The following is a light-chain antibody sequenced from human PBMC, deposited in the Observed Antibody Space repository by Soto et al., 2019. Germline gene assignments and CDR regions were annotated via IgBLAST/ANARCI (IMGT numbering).Light chain of an antibody. V-gene: IGLV4-69*01. CDR3: QTWGTGIQV. J-gene: IGLJ2*01. Sequence: QSVLTQSPSASASLGASVKLTCTPSSVHSTYDIAWHQQQPEKGPRYLMKVNSYGSHTKGDGIPDRFSGSSSGAERYLTISSLQSEDEADYYCQTWGTGIQVFGGGTKVTVL. CDR2: VNSYGSH. CDR1: SVHSTYD.